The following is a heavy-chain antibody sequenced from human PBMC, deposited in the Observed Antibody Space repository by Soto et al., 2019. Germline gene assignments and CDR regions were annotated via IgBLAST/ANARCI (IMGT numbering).Heavy chain of an antibody. Sequence: QVQLQESGPGLVKPSQTLSLTCTVSGGSISSGGYYWSWIRQHPGKGLEWIGYIYYSGSTYYNPSLKSRVTISVETSKNQFSLKLSSVTAADTAVYYCARDMYGDPRGAFDIWGQGTMVTVSS. CDR3: ARDMYGDPRGAFDI. J-gene: IGHJ3*02. D-gene: IGHD4-17*01. V-gene: IGHV4-31*03. CDR1: GGSISSGGYY. CDR2: IYYSGST.